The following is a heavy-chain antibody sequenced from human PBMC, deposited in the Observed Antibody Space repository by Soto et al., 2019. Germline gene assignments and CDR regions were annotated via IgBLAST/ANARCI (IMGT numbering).Heavy chain of an antibody. CDR2: ITSNGFGT. D-gene: IGHD6-6*01. V-gene: IGHV3-64*01. J-gene: IGHJ6*03. Sequence: EVQLAESGGGLAQPGGSLRLSCAASGFTLSGYAMDWVRQAPGKGLEYVSGITSNGFGTYYANSVQGRFTIPRDNSKNAVYLKVGSVSREDMAVYYCARRARPDFYYMDVLGKGTTVTVFS. CDR1: GFTLSGYA. CDR3: ARRARPDFYYMDV.